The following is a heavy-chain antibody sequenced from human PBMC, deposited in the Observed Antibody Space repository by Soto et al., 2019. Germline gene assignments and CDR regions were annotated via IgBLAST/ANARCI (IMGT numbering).Heavy chain of an antibody. CDR1: GGSISSSSYY. CDR2: IYYSGST. D-gene: IGHD4-4*01. J-gene: IGHJ6*02. CDR3: ARESPPWLQWSYYYGMDV. Sequence: QLQLQESGPGLVKPSETLSLTCTVSGGSISSSSYYWGWIRQPPGTGLEWIGNIYYSGSTYYNPSLKSRVTISVDTSKKQFSLKLSSVTAADTAVYYWARESPPWLQWSYYYGMDVWGQGTTVTVSS. V-gene: IGHV4-39*02.